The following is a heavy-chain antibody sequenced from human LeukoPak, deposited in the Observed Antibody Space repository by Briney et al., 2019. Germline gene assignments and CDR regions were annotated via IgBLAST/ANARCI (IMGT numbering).Heavy chain of an antibody. CDR2: INSDGSST. J-gene: IGHJ6*03. Sequence: GGSLRLSCAASGFTFSSYWMHWVRQAPGKGPVWVSRINSDGSSTSYADSVKGRFTISRDNAKNTLYLQMSSLRAEDTAVYYCARGEVYYYDSSGYYYYYYYMDVWGKGTTVTVSS. CDR3: ARGEVYYYDSSGYYYYYYYMDV. D-gene: IGHD3-22*01. V-gene: IGHV3-74*01. CDR1: GFTFSSYW.